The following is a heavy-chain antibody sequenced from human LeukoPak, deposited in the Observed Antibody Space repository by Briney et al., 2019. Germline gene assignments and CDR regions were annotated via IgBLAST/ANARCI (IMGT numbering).Heavy chain of an antibody. CDR3: GRATQTLYYFLY. CDR2: INPSGGST. Sequence: ASVKVSCKASGYTFTSYYMHWVRQAPGHGLEWMGIINPSGGSTSYAQKFQGRVTMTTDTSTSTVYMGLSSLRSEDTAVYYCGRATQTLYYFLYWGQGTLVTVSS. J-gene: IGHJ4*02. V-gene: IGHV1-46*03. D-gene: IGHD2/OR15-2a*01. CDR1: GYTFTSYY.